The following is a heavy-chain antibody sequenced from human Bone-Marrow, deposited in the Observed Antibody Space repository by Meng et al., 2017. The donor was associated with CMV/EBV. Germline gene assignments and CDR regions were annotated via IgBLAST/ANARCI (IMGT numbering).Heavy chain of an antibody. V-gene: IGHV3-73*01. D-gene: IGHD2-2*01. Sequence: GGSLRLSCAASGFTFSGSAMHWVRQASGKGLEWVGRIRSKANSYVTAYAASVKGRFTISRDDSKNTAYLQMNSLKTEDTAVYYCTRLTVERKGYCSSTSCVDVWGQGTTVTVSS. J-gene: IGHJ6*02. CDR1: GFTFSGSA. CDR2: IRSKANSYVT. CDR3: TRLTVERKGYCSSTSCVDV.